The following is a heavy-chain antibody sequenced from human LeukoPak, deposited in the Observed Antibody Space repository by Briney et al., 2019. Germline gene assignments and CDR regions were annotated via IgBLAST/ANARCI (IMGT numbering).Heavy chain of an antibody. Sequence: GGSLRLSCAASGFIFNNYGLIWVRQASGKGLEWVSAISNDGGGTQYADFVEGRFTISRDNSKNTLFLQMSSLRAEDTALYYCAKGSSGYFADLWGQGTLVTVSS. D-gene: IGHD3-22*01. J-gene: IGHJ5*02. CDR2: ISNDGGGT. CDR1: GFIFNNYG. V-gene: IGHV3-23*01. CDR3: AKGSSGYFADL.